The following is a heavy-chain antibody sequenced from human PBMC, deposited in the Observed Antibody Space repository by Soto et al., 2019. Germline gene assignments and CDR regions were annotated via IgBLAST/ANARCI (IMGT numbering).Heavy chain of an antibody. V-gene: IGHV3-53*01. CDR3: ARDLLNYDILTGYPYYGMDV. J-gene: IGHJ6*02. CDR1: GFTVSSNY. CDR2: IYSGGST. Sequence: GGSLRLSCAASGFTVSSNYMSWVRQVPGKGLEWVSVIYSGGSTYYADSVKGRFTISRDNSKNTLYLQMNSLRAEDTAVYYCARDLLNYDILTGYPYYGMDVWGQGTTVTVSS. D-gene: IGHD3-9*01.